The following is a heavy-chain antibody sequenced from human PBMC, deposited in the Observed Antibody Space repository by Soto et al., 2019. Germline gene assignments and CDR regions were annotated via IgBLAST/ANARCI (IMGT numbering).Heavy chain of an antibody. CDR1: AFIFSDYA. Sequence: PGESLRLSCAASAFIFSDYAMTWVRQAPGKGLEWVSTISRDAANTHYADSVKGRFTISRDNSKNTLYLQMSSLRGEDTALYYCAKDPSTGYADHWGQGALVTVS. CDR2: ISRDAANT. J-gene: IGHJ4*02. V-gene: IGHV3-23*01. CDR3: AKDPSTGYADH. D-gene: IGHD3-9*01.